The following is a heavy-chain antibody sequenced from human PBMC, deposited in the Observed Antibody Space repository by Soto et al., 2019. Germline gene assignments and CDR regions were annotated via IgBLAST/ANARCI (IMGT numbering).Heavy chain of an antibody. CDR2: IFYSGSS. CDR3: ARLSMTPRGTYFDY. V-gene: IGHV4-39*01. D-gene: IGHD3-22*01. CDR1: GGSISSSSYY. J-gene: IGHJ4*02. Sequence: SQTLSLTCTVSGGSISSSSYYWGWIRQPPGKGLEWIGSIFYSGSSYYNPSLKSRVTISVDTSKNQFSLNLSSVTAADTAVYYCARLSMTPRGTYFDYWGQGTLVTVSS.